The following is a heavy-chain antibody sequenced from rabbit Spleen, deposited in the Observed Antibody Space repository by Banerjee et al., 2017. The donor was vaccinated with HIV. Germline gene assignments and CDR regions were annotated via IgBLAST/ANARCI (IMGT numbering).Heavy chain of an antibody. CDR3: ARGVVSYGYANSL. J-gene: IGHJ3*01. V-gene: IGHV1S40*01. Sequence: QSLEESGGGLVQPEESLTLTCKAAGYDFSKNYYMCWIRQAPGKGLEWIACIYTSISNTTYYATWAKGRFTISKTSSTTVTLQMTSLTAADTAPYFCARGVVSYGYANSLWGQGTLVTVS. CDR2: IYTSISNTT. D-gene: IGHD6-1*01. CDR1: GYDFSKNYY.